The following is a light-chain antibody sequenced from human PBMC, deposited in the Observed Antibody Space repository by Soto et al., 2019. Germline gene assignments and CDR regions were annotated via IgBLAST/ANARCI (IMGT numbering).Light chain of an antibody. J-gene: IGKJ1*01. V-gene: IGKV3-20*01. Sequence: IVFTQSPGTLSLSPGERATHSCRASQSVTTQLAWYQQKPGQTPRLIIHGASSRATGVPDRITGSGSGTDFTISISRLESEGFAVYYCQQYGGSTRPLGQGTKVDIK. CDR1: QSVTTQ. CDR3: QQYGGSTRP. CDR2: GAS.